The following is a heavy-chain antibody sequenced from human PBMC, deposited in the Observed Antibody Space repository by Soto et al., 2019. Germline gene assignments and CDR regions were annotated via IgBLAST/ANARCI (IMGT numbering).Heavy chain of an antibody. V-gene: IGHV1-18*01. CDR2: ISPYNGKT. D-gene: IGHD2-15*01. Sequence: QAQLAQSGAEVKKPGASVNISCKASGYTFTNYGFIWVRPAPGHGLEWVGWISPYNGKTEYAQKFQGRVTMTRDKPTSTAYRELRSLRSDDTAVYYCARDIYGGNCCDAFDIWGQGTMVTVSS. J-gene: IGHJ3*02. CDR3: ARDIYGGNCCDAFDI. CDR1: GYTFTNYG.